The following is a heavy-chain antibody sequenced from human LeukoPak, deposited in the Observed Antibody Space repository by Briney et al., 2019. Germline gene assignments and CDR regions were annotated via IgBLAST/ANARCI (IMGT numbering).Heavy chain of an antibody. CDR2: IYHSGST. Sequence: SQTLSLTCAVSGVSISSGGYSWSWIRQPPGKGLEWIGYIYHSGSTYYNPSLKSRVTISVDRSKNQFSLKLSSVTAADTAVYYCARGTYYYDSSYHNWFDPWGRGTLVTVSS. D-gene: IGHD3-22*01. V-gene: IGHV4-30-2*01. J-gene: IGHJ5*02. CDR1: GVSISSGGYS. CDR3: ARGTYYYDSSYHNWFDP.